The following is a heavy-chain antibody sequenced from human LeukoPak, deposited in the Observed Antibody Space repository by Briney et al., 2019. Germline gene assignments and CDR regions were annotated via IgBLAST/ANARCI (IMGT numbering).Heavy chain of an antibody. CDR2: INHSGNT. Sequence: SETLSLTCTVSGYSISSGYYWGWIRQPPGKGLEWIGSINHSGNTYYNPSLKSRVTMSVDMSNNQFSLKLSSVSAADTAVYYCARVTVGTTRGFDYWGPGTLVIVSS. D-gene: IGHD1-26*01. J-gene: IGHJ4*02. V-gene: IGHV4-38-2*02. CDR1: GYSISSGYY. CDR3: ARVTVGTTRGFDY.